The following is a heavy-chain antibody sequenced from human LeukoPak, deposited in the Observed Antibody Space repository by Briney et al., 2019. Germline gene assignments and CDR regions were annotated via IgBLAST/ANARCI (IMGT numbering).Heavy chain of an antibody. V-gene: IGHV4-31*03. CDR2: IYYSGST. CDR3: ARGGSFYDSSGSRGAFDI. Sequence: SQTLSLTCTVSGGSISSGGYYWSWIRQHPGKGLEWIGYIYYSGSTYYNPFLKSRVTISVDTSKNQFSLMLSSVTAADTAVYYCARGGSFYDSSGSRGAFDIWGQGTMVTVSS. CDR1: GGSISSGGYY. D-gene: IGHD3-22*01. J-gene: IGHJ3*02.